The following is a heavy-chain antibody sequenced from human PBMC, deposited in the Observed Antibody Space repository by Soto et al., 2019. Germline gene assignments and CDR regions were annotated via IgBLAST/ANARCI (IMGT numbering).Heavy chain of an antibody. CDR2: VSAYNRNT. CDR1: GYTFRNYG. Sequence: QVQLVQSGAEVKKPGASVKVSCEAYGYTFRNYGITWVRQAPGQGLEWMGWVSAYNRNTNYAQKFQERVTMTTDTXXXXXXXXXXXXXXXXXXXXXCXRERQWESLPYWGQGTLVTVSS. J-gene: IGHJ4*02. V-gene: IGHV1-18*01. D-gene: IGHD1-26*01. CDR3: XRERQWESLPY.